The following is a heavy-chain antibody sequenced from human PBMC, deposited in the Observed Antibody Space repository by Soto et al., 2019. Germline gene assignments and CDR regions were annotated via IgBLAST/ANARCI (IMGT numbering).Heavy chain of an antibody. CDR1: GGSISSSNW. D-gene: IGHD1-26*01. V-gene: IGHV4-4*02. CDR2: IYHSGST. CDR3: AREVGVGYFDY. J-gene: IGHJ4*02. Sequence: SETMSLTCAVSGGSISSSNWWSWVRQPPGKGLEWIGEIYHSGSTNYNPSLKSRVTISVDKSKNQFSLKLSSVTAADTAVYYCAREVGVGYFDYWGQGTLVTVLL.